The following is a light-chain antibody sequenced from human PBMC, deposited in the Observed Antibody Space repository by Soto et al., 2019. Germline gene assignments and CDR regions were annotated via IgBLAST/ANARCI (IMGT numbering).Light chain of an antibody. Sequence: DVVLTQSPLSLPVTLGQPASSSCRSSQGLEHRDGDTRFSWYQQRPGQSPRRLIHAISNRDSGVPDSFSGSGSGADFTLRISWVEAEDVGIYYCMQHTHWPHTFGQGTRVEIK. CDR2: AIS. CDR3: MQHTHWPHT. J-gene: IGKJ1*01. V-gene: IGKV2-30*02. CDR1: QGLEHRDGDTR.